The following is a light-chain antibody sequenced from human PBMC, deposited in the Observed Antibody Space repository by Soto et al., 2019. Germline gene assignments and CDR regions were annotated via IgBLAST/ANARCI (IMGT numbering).Light chain of an antibody. CDR1: QSVSSY. J-gene: IGKJ4*01. V-gene: IGKV3-11*01. CDR3: QQRSSWPSIT. CDR2: DAS. Sequence: IVLTQSPATLSLSTGESATLSCRASQSVSSYLAWYQQKPGQTPRLLNYDASNSATGIPSRFSGSGSGTDFTLAIISLEPEDFAVYYCQQRSSWPSITFGGVTKVEIK.